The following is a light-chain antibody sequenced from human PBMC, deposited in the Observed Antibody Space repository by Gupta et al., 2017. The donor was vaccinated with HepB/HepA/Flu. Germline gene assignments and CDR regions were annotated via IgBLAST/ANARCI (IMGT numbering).Light chain of an antibody. CDR2: DNS. CDR3: GTWDDSLSAVV. J-gene: IGLJ3*02. V-gene: IGLV1-51*01. Sequence: QSVLTPPPSVSAAPGQKVIISCSGSSSSIGNNDVSWYQQLPGTAPKLLIYDNSKRPSGIPDRFSGSKSGTSSTLGITGLQTGDEADYYCGTWDDSLSAVVFGGGTKLTVL. CDR1: SSSIGNND.